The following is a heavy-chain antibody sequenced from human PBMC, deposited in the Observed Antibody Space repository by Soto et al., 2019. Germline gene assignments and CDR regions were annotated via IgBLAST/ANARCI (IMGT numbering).Heavy chain of an antibody. CDR1: GFTVSNNY. V-gene: IGHV3-53*01. J-gene: IGHJ4*02. CDR2: IFSGGTT. CDR3: ARDQGPTAY. Sequence: EVQLVESGGGLIQPGGPLRLSCAASGFTVSNNYMTWVRQAPGKGLEWVSFIFSGGTTDYADSVKGRFTISRDNSKNTLYLQMNSLRAEDTAVYYCARDQGPTAYWGQGTLVTVSS. D-gene: IGHD4-17*01.